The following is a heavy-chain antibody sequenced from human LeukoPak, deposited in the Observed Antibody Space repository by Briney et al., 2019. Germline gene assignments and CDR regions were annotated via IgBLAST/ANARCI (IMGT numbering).Heavy chain of an antibody. Sequence: SETLSLTCTVSGGSISSYYWSWIRQPPGKGLGWIGYIYYSGSTNYNPSLKSRVTISVDTSKNQFSLKLSSVTAADTAVYYCARGDYGGNSDFDYWGQGTLVTVSS. D-gene: IGHD4-23*01. CDR3: ARGDYGGNSDFDY. V-gene: IGHV4-59*01. CDR2: IYYSGST. J-gene: IGHJ4*02. CDR1: GGSISSYY.